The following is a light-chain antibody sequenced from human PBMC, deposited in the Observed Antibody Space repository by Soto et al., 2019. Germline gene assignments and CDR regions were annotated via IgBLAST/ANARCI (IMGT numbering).Light chain of an antibody. V-gene: IGLV2-11*01. CDR1: SSDVGGYNY. CDR3: CSYAGSYSYV. J-gene: IGLJ1*01. Sequence: QSALTQPRSVSGSPGQSVAISCTGTSSDVGGYNYVSWYQQHPGKAPKLIIYDVTKRPSGVPDRFSGSSSGNTASLTISGLQAEDEADYFCCSYAGSYSYVLGTGTKATVL. CDR2: DVT.